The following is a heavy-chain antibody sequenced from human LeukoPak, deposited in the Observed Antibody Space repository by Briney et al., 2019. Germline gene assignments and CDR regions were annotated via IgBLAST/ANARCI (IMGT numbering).Heavy chain of an antibody. V-gene: IGHV3-64*01. CDR2: ITYDGGTT. D-gene: IGHD6-19*01. CDR3: GRDEAGYSSD. CDR1: GFTFSTYA. J-gene: IGHJ1*01. Sequence: GGSLRLSCAASGFTFSTYAMHWVRQAPGKGLEHVSSITYDGGTTYYANSVKGRFTISRDNSKNTLYLQMGSLRDEDMSVYYCGRDEAGYSSDWGQGTLVTVSS.